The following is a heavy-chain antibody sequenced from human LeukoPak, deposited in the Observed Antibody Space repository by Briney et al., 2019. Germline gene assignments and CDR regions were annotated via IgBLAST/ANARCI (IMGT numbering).Heavy chain of an antibody. CDR3: ARDSAHVVVVPVAVPPGLDNWFDP. CDR1: GFTFSDYY. CDR2: ISGSGINT. J-gene: IGHJ5*02. D-gene: IGHD2-2*01. V-gene: IGHV3-11*05. Sequence: GGSLRLSCAASGFTFSDYYMSWIRQAPGKGLEWVSFISGSGINTKYADSVKGRFTISRDNARNSLYLQMNSLRAEDTAIYYCARDSAHVVVVPVAVPPGLDNWFDPGGQGTLVTVSS.